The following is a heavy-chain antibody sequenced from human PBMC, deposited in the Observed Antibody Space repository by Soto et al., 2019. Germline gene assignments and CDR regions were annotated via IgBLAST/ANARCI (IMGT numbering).Heavy chain of an antibody. J-gene: IGHJ4*02. Sequence: SETLDLTCTFSVGSISSGGYYCSWMRQHPGKGLEWIGYIYYSGSTYYNPSLKSRVTISVDTSKNQFSLKLSSVTAADTAVYCCARVVDSWRGYRKRYYFDYWGQGTLGSVSS. CDR2: IYYSGST. V-gene: IGHV4-31*03. D-gene: IGHD3-3*01. CDR1: VGSISSGGYY. CDR3: ARVVDSWRGYRKRYYFDY.